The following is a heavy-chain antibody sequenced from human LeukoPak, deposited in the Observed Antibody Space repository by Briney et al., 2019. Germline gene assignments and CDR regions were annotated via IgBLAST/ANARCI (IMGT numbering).Heavy chain of an antibody. CDR1: GGSISSGSYY. J-gene: IGHJ3*02. CDR3: ARELGSSSSPTDAFDI. CDR2: IYTSGST. V-gene: IGHV4-61*02. Sequence: SETLSLTCTVSGGSISSGSYYYNWIRQPAGKGLEWIGRIYTSGSTSYNPSLKSRVTMSVDTSKNQFSLKLSSVTAADTAVYYCARELGSSSSPTDAFDIWGQGTMVTVSS. D-gene: IGHD6-6*01.